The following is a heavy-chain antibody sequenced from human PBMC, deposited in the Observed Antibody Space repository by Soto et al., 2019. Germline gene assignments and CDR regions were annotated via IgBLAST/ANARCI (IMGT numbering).Heavy chain of an antibody. D-gene: IGHD6-19*01. J-gene: IGHJ4*02. CDR3: ATAANGSGWLSDY. Sequence: GGSLRLSCAASGFTFRTYAMSWVRQTPGKGLEWVSTISGNGGTSYADFVRGRFTISRDNSKNTLYLQMNSLRAEDTAIYYCATAANGSGWLSDYWGQGTRVTVSS. CDR1: GFTFRTYA. V-gene: IGHV3-23*01. CDR2: ISGNGGT.